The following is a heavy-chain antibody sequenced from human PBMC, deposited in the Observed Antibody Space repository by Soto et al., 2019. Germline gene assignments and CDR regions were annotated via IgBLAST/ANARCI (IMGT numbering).Heavy chain of an antibody. CDR2: IYYSGST. Sequence: SETLSLTCTVSGGSISSGGYYWSWIRQHPGKGLEWIGYIYYSGSTYYNPSLKSRVTISVDTSKNQFSLKLSSVTAADTAVYYCARDGTAMVYMDVWGKGTTVTVSS. V-gene: IGHV4-31*03. D-gene: IGHD5-18*01. J-gene: IGHJ6*03. CDR3: ARDGTAMVYMDV. CDR1: GGSISSGGYY.